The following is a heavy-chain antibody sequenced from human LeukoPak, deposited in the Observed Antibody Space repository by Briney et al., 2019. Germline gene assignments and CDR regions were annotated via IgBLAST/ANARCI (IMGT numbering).Heavy chain of an antibody. D-gene: IGHD5-12*01. CDR1: GGSLSSGNYY. J-gene: IGHJ1*01. CDR3: ARDNARYESFPDYHRYFQD. CDR2: ISTSGSA. V-gene: IGHV4-61*02. Sequence: SQTLSLTCTVSGGSLSSGNYYWSWIRQPAGKGLEWIGRISTSGSAKYNPSLRSRVSISVDTSKNQFSLKLSSVTTADTAVYFCARDNARYESFPDYHRYFQDWGQGTLVTVSS.